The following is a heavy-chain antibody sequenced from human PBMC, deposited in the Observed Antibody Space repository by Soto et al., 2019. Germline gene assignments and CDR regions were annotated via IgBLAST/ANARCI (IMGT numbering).Heavy chain of an antibody. Sequence: GGSLRLSCAASGFTFSSYSMNWVRQAPGKGLEWVSSISSSSYIYYADSVKGRFTISRDNAKNSLYLQMNSLRAEDTAVYYCARGVMITFGGVIVIPGTSYYYYGMDVWGQGTTVTVSS. V-gene: IGHV3-21*01. CDR1: GFTFSSYS. CDR3: ARGVMITFGGVIVIPGTSYYYYGMDV. CDR2: ISSSSYI. J-gene: IGHJ6*02. D-gene: IGHD3-16*02.